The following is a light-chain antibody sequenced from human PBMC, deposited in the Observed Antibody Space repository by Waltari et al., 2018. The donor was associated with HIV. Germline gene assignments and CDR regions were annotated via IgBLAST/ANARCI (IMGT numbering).Light chain of an antibody. V-gene: IGKV1-9*01. CDR1: QGISSY. CDR2: AAS. J-gene: IGKJ4*01. Sequence: DIQLTQSPSFLTASVGDRVTITCRASQGISSYLAWYQPKPGKAPKLLIFAASTLQSGVPARGITPSNRVTPRSVSQSRTARTEFTLTISSLQPEDFATCDCQQLNSYPLTFGGGTKVEIK. CDR3: QQLNSYPLT.